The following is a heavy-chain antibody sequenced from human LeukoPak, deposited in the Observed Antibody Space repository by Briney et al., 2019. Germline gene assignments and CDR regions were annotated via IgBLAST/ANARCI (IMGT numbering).Heavy chain of an antibody. V-gene: IGHV1-69*13. Sequence: SVKVSCKASGGTFSSYAISWVRQARGQGLEWMGGIIPIFGTANYAQKFQGRVTITADESTSTAYMELSSLRSEDTAAYYCAGHPLRFGELLSYWGQGTLVTVSS. CDR2: IIPIFGTA. D-gene: IGHD3-10*01. CDR3: AGHPLRFGELLSY. J-gene: IGHJ4*02. CDR1: GGTFSSYA.